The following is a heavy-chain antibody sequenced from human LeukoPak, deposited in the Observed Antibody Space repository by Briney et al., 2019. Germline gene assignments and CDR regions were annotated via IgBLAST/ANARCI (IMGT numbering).Heavy chain of an antibody. CDR1: GGSISSYY. D-gene: IGHD6-13*01. V-gene: IGHV4-59*08. CDR3: ARQEYSSSWDRGFDL. CDR2: IYYSGST. Sequence: PSETLSLTCTVSGGSISSYYWSWIRQPPGKGLEWIGYIYYSGSTNYNPSLKSRVTISVDTSKDQFSLKLSSVTAADTAVYYCARQEYSSSWDRGFDLWGQGTMVTVPS. J-gene: IGHJ3*01.